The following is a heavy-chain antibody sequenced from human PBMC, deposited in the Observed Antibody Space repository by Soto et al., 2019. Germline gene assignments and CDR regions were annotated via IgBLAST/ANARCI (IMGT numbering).Heavy chain of an antibody. D-gene: IGHD6-19*01. CDR3: ARQRWLVPGTYYYYGMGV. CDR1: GYSFTSYW. CDR2: IDPSDSYT. V-gene: IGHV5-10-1*01. Sequence: PGESLKISCKGSGYSFTSYWISWVRQMPGKGLEWMGRIDPSDSYTNYSPSFQGHVTISADKPISTAYLQWSSLKASDTAMYYCARQRWLVPGTYYYYGMGVWGQGTTVTVSS. J-gene: IGHJ6*02.